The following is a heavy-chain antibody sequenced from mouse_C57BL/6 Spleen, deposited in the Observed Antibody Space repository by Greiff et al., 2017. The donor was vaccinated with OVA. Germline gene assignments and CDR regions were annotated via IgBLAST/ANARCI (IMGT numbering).Heavy chain of an antibody. CDR2: INPNNGGT. D-gene: IGHD2-3*01. CDR1: GYTFTDYY. J-gene: IGHJ2*01. Sequence: EVQLQQSGPELVKPGASVKISCKASGYTFTDYYMNWVKQSHGKSLEWIGDINPNNGGTSYNQKFKGKATLTVDKSSSTAYMELRSLTSEDSAVYYCARMDCDGYYFDYWGQGTTLTVSS. CDR3: ARMDCDGYYFDY. V-gene: IGHV1-26*01.